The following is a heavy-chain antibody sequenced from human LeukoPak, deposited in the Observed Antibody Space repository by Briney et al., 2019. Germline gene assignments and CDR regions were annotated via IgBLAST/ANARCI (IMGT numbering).Heavy chain of an antibody. V-gene: IGHV3-23*01. CDR1: GFSFSSYG. CDR3: AKGTLSGSYYFDY. Sequence: GGSLGLSCAASGFSFSSYGMSWVRQAPGKGLEWVSAISGSGGSTYYADSVKGRFTISRDNSKNTLYLQMNSLRAEDTAVYYCAKGTLSGSYYFDYWGQGTLVTVSS. D-gene: IGHD1-26*01. J-gene: IGHJ4*02. CDR2: ISGSGGST.